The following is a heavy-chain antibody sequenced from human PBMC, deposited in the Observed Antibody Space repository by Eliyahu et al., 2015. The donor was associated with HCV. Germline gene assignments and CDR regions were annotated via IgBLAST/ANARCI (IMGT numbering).Heavy chain of an antibody. CDR1: GFTFSSYA. V-gene: IGHV3-13*04. D-gene: IGHD3-16*02. CDR3: ARGNYVWGSYRYTKAFDI. CDR2: IGTAGDT. Sequence: EVQLVESGGGLVQPGGSLRLSCAASGFTFSSYAWPWVRQATGKGLEWVSAIGTAGDTYYPGSVKGRFTISRENAKNSLYLQMNSLRAGDTAVYYCARGNYVWGSYRYTKAFDIWGQGTMVTVSS. J-gene: IGHJ3*02.